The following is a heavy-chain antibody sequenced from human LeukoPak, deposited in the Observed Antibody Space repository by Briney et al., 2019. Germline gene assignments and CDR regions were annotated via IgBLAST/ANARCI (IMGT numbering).Heavy chain of an antibody. CDR1: GLTFSSSW. Sequence: GGSLRLSCAVSGLTFSSSWMDWVRQAPGKGLEWVANIKQDGSEKYYVDSVKGRFTISRDNAKNSLYLQMNSLRAEDTAVYYCARHPFVVVVAATGPGDYWGQGTLVTVSS. D-gene: IGHD2-15*01. CDR3: ARHPFVVVVAATGPGDY. CDR2: IKQDGSEK. V-gene: IGHV3-7*03. J-gene: IGHJ4*02.